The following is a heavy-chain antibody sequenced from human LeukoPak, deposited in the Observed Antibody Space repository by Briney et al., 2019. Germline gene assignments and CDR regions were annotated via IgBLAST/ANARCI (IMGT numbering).Heavy chain of an antibody. CDR2: IPSDGSKQ. D-gene: IGHD3-9*01. J-gene: IGHJ5*02. V-gene: IGHV3-30*02. CDR3: ASDIPGGFDP. Sequence: GGSLRLSCAASGFTSSNYGGHWVRQAPGKGLEWVAFIPSDGSKQYYGDSVKGRFTISRDNSKNTLHLQMNSLRAEDTAVYYCASDIPGGFDPWGQGTLVTVSS. CDR1: GFTSSNYG.